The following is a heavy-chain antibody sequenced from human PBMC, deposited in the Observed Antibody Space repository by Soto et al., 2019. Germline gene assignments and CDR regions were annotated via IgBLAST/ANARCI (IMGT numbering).Heavy chain of an antibody. CDR1: GYTFSSIG. CDR3: ARDLDGSGSYFTNY. CDR2: ISPHKGDT. J-gene: IGHJ4*02. V-gene: IGHV1-18*01. Sequence: QVQLVQSGAEVKKPGASVTVSCKTSGYTFSSIGISWVRQAPGRGLEWMGWISPHKGDTYYAQRLQGRVTMTTDTSTNTAYMELRSLRSDDTAVYFCARDLDGSGSYFTNYWGPGTLVTVSS. D-gene: IGHD3-10*01.